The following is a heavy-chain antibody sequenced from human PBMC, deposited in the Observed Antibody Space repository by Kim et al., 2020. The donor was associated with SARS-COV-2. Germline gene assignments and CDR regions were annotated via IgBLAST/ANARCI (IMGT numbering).Heavy chain of an antibody. CDR2: ISGSVGST. CDR3: AKDSRLERQLYYYYGMDV. V-gene: IGHV3-23*01. CDR1: GFTFSSYA. J-gene: IGHJ6*02. D-gene: IGHD1-1*01. Sequence: GGSLRLSCAASGFTFSSYAMSWVRQAPGKGLEWVSAISGSVGSTYYADSVKGRFTISRDNSKNTLYLQMNSLRAEDTAVYYCAKDSRLERQLYYYYGMDVWGQGTTVTVSS.